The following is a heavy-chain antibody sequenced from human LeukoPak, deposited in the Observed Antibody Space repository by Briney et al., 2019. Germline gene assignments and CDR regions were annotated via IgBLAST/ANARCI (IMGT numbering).Heavy chain of an antibody. CDR2: ISGSGGST. CDR3: AKAYRPNYDILTGYPYYFDY. D-gene: IGHD3-9*01. Sequence: GGSLRLSCAASGFTFSSYAMSWVRQAPGKGLEWVSAISGSGGSTYYADSVKGRFTISRDNSKNTLYLQMNSLRAEDTAVYYCAKAYRPNYDILTGYPYYFDYWGQGTLVTVSS. J-gene: IGHJ4*02. CDR1: GFTFSSYA. V-gene: IGHV3-23*01.